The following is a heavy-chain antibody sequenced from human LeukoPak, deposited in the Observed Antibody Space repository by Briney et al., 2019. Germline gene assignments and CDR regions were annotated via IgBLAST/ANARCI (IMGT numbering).Heavy chain of an antibody. J-gene: IGHJ4*02. Sequence: SETLSLTCAVYGGSFSGYYWSGIGQPQGKGREGMGEINKSGSTYFNPSLKSRVTISVDTSKHQFSLKLSSVTAADTAVYYCARVALNGETTLSSRDKPGFDYWGQGTLVTVSS. CDR3: ARVALNGETTLSSRDKPGFDY. D-gene: IGHD1-14*01. CDR2: INKSGST. CDR1: GGSFSGYY. V-gene: IGHV4-34*01.